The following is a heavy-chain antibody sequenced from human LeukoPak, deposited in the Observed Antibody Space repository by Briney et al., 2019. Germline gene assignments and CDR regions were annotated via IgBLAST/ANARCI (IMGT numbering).Heavy chain of an antibody. V-gene: IGHV4-34*01. Sequence: SETLSLTCAVYGDSLDNLYWSWVRQSPGKGLEWIGEVKVGGDTKYNPSLKSRVTMAADTSRNQFSLRLTFVTAADTATYYCARSFGWYALDVWGQGALVTVSS. CDR3: ARSFGWYALDV. J-gene: IGHJ4*02. D-gene: IGHD6-19*01. CDR2: VKVGGDT. CDR1: GDSLDNLY.